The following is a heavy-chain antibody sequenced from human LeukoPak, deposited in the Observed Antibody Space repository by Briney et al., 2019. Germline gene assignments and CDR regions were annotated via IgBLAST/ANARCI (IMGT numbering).Heavy chain of an antibody. CDR2: IYENGGTT. Sequence: GGSLRLSCVGSGFTFRSHAMSWVRQAPEKGLEFVSGIYENGGTTYYADSVKGRFSISRDNSENTPYLQMDSLRGEDTAVYYCASAARQRWLQIDYWGQGTLVTVSS. CDR3: ASAARQRWLQIDY. CDR1: GFTFRSHA. J-gene: IGHJ4*02. V-gene: IGHV3-23*01. D-gene: IGHD5-24*01.